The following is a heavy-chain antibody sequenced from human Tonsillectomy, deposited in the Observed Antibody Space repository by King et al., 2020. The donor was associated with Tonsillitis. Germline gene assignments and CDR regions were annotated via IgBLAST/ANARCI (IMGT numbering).Heavy chain of an antibody. Sequence: QLQESGPGLVKPSETLSLTCTVSGGSISSSSYYWGWIRQPPGKGLECIGSIYYSGSTYYNPSLKSRVTISVDTSKNQVSLKLSSVTAADTAVYYCARQKTSDYGDYATKRYYYYYMDVWGKGTTVTVSS. D-gene: IGHD4-17*01. CDR3: ARQKTSDYGDYATKRYYYYYMDV. CDR2: IYYSGST. CDR1: GGSISSSSYY. J-gene: IGHJ6*03. V-gene: IGHV4-39*01.